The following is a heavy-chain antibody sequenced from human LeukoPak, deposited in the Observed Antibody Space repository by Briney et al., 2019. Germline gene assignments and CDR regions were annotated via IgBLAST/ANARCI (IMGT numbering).Heavy chain of an antibody. J-gene: IGHJ4*02. CDR3: ARDQGSSSWNYPRSFDY. CDR2: IIPIFGTA. V-gene: IGHV1-69*05. CDR1: GYTFTGYY. D-gene: IGHD1-7*01. Sequence: AASVKVSCKASGYTFTGYYMHWVRQAPGQGLEWMGGIIPIFGTANYAQKFQGRVTITTDESTSTAYMELSSLRSEDTAVYYCARDQGSSSWNYPRSFDYWGQGTLVTVSS.